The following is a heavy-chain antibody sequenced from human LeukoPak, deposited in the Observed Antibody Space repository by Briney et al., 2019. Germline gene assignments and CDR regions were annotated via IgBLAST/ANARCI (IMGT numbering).Heavy chain of an antibody. CDR2: IISSGSTI. CDR3: ARGSGDAPNYYMDV. D-gene: IGHD3-10*01. J-gene: IGHJ6*03. Sequence: GGSLRLSCAVSGFTFSSYEVNWVRHARGRGREWGSYIISSGSTIYYPASVKGRFTISRDNAKNSLYLQMNSLTAEDTAVYYCARGSGDAPNYYMDVWGKGTTVTVSS. CDR1: GFTFSSYE. V-gene: IGHV3-48*03.